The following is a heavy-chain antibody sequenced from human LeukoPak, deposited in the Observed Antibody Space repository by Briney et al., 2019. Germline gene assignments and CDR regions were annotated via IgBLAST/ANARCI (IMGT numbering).Heavy chain of an antibody. J-gene: IGHJ4*02. Sequence: GGSLRLSCAAAGFTFRNYWMGWVRQAPGKGLEWVANINEDGSEKYYVDSVKGRFTISRDNAKNSLYLQMNILRAEDTAVFYRLSDPGHCGQGTLVTVSS. CDR3: LSDPGH. CDR1: GFTFRNYW. V-gene: IGHV3-7*01. CDR2: INEDGSEK.